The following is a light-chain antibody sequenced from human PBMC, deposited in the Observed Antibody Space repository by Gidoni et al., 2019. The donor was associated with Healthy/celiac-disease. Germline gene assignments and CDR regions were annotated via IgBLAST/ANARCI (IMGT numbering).Light chain of an antibody. V-gene: IGKV1-27*01. CDR2: AAS. J-gene: IGKJ1*01. CDR1: PGISTY. Sequence: DIQMTQSPSSLSPSVADRRTITCRASPGISTYLAWYQQKPGTVPKLLIYAASTLQSGVPSRFSGSGSATDFTLTISSLQPEDVATYYCQKYNSAPPWTFGHGTKVEIK. CDR3: QKYNSAPPWT.